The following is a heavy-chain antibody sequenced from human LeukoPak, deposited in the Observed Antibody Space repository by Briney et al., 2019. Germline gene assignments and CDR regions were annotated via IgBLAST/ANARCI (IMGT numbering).Heavy chain of an antibody. Sequence: GGSLRLSCAASGFTFSSYDMHWVRRATGKGLERVSAIGTAGDTYYPGSVKGRFTISRENAKNSLYLQMNSLRAGDTAVYYCARDRGGGYFDYWGQGTLVTVSS. CDR2: IGTAGDT. CDR1: GFTFSSYD. CDR3: ARDRGGGYFDY. J-gene: IGHJ4*02. D-gene: IGHD2-15*01. V-gene: IGHV3-13*01.